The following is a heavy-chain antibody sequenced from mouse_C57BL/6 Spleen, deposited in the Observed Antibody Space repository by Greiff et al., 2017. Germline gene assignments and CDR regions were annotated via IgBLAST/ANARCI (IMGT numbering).Heavy chain of an antibody. Sequence: EVKLVESGGGLVKPGGSLKLSCAASGFTFSSYAMSWVRQTPEKRLEWVATISDGGSYTYYPDNVKGRFTISRDNAKNNLYLQMSHLKSEDTAMYYCARDDGYPSYFDYWGQGTTLTVSS. CDR2: ISDGGSYT. CDR3: ARDDGYPSYFDY. V-gene: IGHV5-4*01. J-gene: IGHJ2*01. CDR1: GFTFSSYA. D-gene: IGHD2-3*01.